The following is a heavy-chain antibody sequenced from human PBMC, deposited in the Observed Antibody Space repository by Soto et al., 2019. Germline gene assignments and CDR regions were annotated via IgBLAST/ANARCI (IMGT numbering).Heavy chain of an antibody. Sequence: SETLSLTCTVSGGSISSYYWSWIRLPPGKGLEWIGYIYYSGSTNYNPSLKSRVTISVDTSKNQFSLKLSSVTAADTAVYYCARDRYYYDSSGHRDAFDIWGQGTMVTVSS. CDR2: IYYSGST. J-gene: IGHJ3*02. CDR1: GGSISSYY. CDR3: ARDRYYYDSSGHRDAFDI. V-gene: IGHV4-59*12. D-gene: IGHD3-22*01.